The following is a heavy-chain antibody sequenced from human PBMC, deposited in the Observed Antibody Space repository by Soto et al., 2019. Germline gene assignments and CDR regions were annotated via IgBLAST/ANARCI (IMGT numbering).Heavy chain of an antibody. J-gene: IGHJ6*03. CDR2: IGSSGLSV. CDR3: ARDLRQLLSHNYYYYYLDV. D-gene: IGHD2-2*01. Sequence: QVHLVESGGGLVKPGGSLRLSCAASGFTFSDYQMSWIRQAPGKGLEWVSYIGSSGLSVYYEESVKGRFTISRDNANNSLYLQMNSLRAEDSAVYYCARDLRQLLSHNYYYYYLDVWGKGTKVSVSS. CDR1: GFTFSDYQ. V-gene: IGHV3-11*01.